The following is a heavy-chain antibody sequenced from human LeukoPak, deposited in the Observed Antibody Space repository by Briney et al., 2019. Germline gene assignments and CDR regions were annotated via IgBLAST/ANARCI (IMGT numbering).Heavy chain of an antibody. V-gene: IGHV4-59*01. CDR1: GGSISSYY. CDR3: ARSGVVIQNYYYYYMDV. CDR2: IYYSGST. Sequence: PSETLSLTCTVSGGSISSYYWSWIRQPPGQGLEWIGYIYYSGSTNYNPSLKSRVTISVDTSKNQFSLKLSSVTAADTAVYYCARSGVVIQNYYYYYMDVWGKGTTVTISS. D-gene: IGHD3-3*01. J-gene: IGHJ6*03.